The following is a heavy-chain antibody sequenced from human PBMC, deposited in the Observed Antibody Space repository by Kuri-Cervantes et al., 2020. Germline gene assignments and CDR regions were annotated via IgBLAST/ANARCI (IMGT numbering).Heavy chain of an antibody. Sequence: SVPVTFLACGYTLTSYGISWVRQAPGQGLEWMGWISAYNGDTNYAQKLQGRVTMTTDTSTSTAYMELRSLRSDDTAVYYCANTLRGPAADLYYFDYWGQGTLVTVSS. CDR3: ANTLRGPAADLYYFDY. V-gene: IGHV1-18*01. CDR2: ISAYNGDT. J-gene: IGHJ4*02. D-gene: IGHD2-2*01. CDR1: GYTLTSYG.